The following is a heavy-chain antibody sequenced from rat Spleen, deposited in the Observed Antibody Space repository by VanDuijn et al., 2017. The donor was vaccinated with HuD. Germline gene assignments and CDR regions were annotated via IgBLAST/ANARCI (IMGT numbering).Heavy chain of an antibody. CDR1: GFTFSNYD. D-gene: IGHD1-2*01. CDR3: ARPGYYSSYFMFAY. Sequence: EVQLVESGGGLVQPGRSLKLSCAASGFTFSNYDMAWVRQASTKGLEWVASISTGGGNTYYRDSVKGRFTISRDNAKSTLYLQMDSLSSEYTATYYCARPGYYSSYFMFAYWCQGTLVTVSS. J-gene: IGHJ3*01. V-gene: IGHV5S23*01. CDR2: ISTGGGNT.